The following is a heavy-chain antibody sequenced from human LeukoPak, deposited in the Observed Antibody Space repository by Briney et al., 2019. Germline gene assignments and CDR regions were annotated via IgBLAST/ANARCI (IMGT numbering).Heavy chain of an antibody. Sequence: GSLRLSCTASGFAFSYENMNWVRQVPEKGLEWVSSISRAATYIHYADSVEGRFTISRDNAKNALYLQMNSLRVEDTGVYYCARDEGVWGQGTLVTVSS. CDR1: GFAFSYEN. CDR3: ARDEGV. J-gene: IGHJ4*02. V-gene: IGHV3-21*01. D-gene: IGHD3-10*01. CDR2: ISRAATYI.